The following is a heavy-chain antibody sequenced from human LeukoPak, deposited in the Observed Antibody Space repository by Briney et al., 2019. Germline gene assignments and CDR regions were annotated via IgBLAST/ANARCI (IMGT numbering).Heavy chain of an antibody. J-gene: IGHJ5*02. Sequence: GASVKVSCKASGGTFSSYAISWVRQAPGQGLEWMGGIIPIFGTANYAQKFQGRVTITADESTSTAYMELSSLRSEDTAVYYCAREPPYYGSGSYCRGSGNNWFDPWGQGTLVTVSS. CDR3: AREPPYYGSGSYCRGSGNNWFDP. CDR1: GGTFSSYA. D-gene: IGHD3-10*01. CDR2: IIPIFGTA. V-gene: IGHV1-69*13.